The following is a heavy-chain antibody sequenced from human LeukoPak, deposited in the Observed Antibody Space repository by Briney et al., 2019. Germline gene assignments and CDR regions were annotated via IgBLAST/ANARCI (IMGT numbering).Heavy chain of an antibody. CDR2: LQYDGNNK. D-gene: IGHD3-10*01. Sequence: GGSLRLSCAASGFTFDDYGMHWVRQAPGKGLEWVACLQYDGNNKYYVDSVKGRFTISRDTSKNTLFLQMTSLRPEDTAVYYCAKDRWAYSSGSYFDYWGQGTLVTVSS. CDR1: GFTFDDYG. J-gene: IGHJ4*02. CDR3: AKDRWAYSSGSYFDY. V-gene: IGHV3-30*02.